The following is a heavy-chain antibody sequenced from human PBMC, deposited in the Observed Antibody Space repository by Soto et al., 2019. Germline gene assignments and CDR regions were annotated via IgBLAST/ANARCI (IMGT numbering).Heavy chain of an antibody. V-gene: IGHV3-30-3*01. CDR1: GFTFSSYA. Sequence: GGSLRLSCAASGFTFSSYAMHWVRQAPGKGLEWVAVISYDGSNKYYADSVKGRFTISRDNSKNTLYLQMNSLRAEDTAVYYCARVPRGVVAATRPYYGMDVWGQGTTVTVSS. CDR3: ARVPRGVVAATRPYYGMDV. CDR2: ISYDGSNK. D-gene: IGHD2-15*01. J-gene: IGHJ6*02.